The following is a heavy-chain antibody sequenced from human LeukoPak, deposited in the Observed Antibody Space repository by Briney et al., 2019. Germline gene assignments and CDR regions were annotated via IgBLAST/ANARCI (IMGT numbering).Heavy chain of an antibody. D-gene: IGHD3-10*01. J-gene: IGHJ3*02. Sequence: SVKVSCKASGGTFSSYAISRVRQAPGQGLEWMGGIIPIFGTANYAQKFQGRVTITADESTSTAYMELSSLRSEDTAVYYCARGMVRGVHDAFDIWGQGTMVTVSS. CDR1: GGTFSSYA. CDR3: ARGMVRGVHDAFDI. CDR2: IIPIFGTA. V-gene: IGHV1-69*13.